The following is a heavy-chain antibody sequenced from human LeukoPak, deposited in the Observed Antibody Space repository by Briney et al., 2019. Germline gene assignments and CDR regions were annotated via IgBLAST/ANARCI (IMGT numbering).Heavy chain of an antibody. Sequence: GGSLRLSCAASGSTVSSNYMSWVRQAPGKGLEWVSVIYSGGSTYYADSVKGRFTISRDNSKNTLYLQMNSLRAEDTAVYYCAKDDGRGEVLLWFGEFEAFDIWGQGTMVTVSS. CDR1: GSTVSSNY. CDR2: IYSGGST. CDR3: AKDDGRGEVLLWFGEFEAFDI. D-gene: IGHD3-10*01. J-gene: IGHJ3*02. V-gene: IGHV3-66*02.